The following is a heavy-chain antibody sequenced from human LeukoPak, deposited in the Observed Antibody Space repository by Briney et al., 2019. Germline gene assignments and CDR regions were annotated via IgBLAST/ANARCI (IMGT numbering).Heavy chain of an antibody. CDR1: GFTFSSYG. V-gene: IGHV3-30*18. D-gene: IGHD3-22*01. J-gene: IGHJ4*02. CDR3: AKVNYYDSSGYYGY. Sequence: GGSLRLSCAASGFTFSSYGMHWVRQAPGKGLEWVAVISHDGSNKYYADSVKGRFTISRDNSKNTMYLQMNSLRVEDTAVYYCAKVNYYDSSGYYGYWGQGTLVTVSS. CDR2: ISHDGSNK.